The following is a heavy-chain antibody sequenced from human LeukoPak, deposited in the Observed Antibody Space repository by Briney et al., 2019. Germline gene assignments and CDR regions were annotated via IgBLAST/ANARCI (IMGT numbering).Heavy chain of an antibody. CDR2: INSDGSAT. D-gene: IGHD4-23*01. V-gene: IGHV3-74*01. CDR1: GFTFSSYW. CDR3: ARDPSYDGNSFRYFQH. Sequence: PGGSLRLSCAASGFTFSSYWMHWVRQAPGKGLVWVSRINSDGSATTYADSVKGRFTISRDNAKNTLYLQMNSLRTEDTALYYCARDPSYDGNSFRYFQHWGQGTLVTASS. J-gene: IGHJ1*01.